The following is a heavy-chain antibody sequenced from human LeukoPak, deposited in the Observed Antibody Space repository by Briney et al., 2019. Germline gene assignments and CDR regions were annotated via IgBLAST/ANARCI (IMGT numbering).Heavy chain of an antibody. CDR1: GFTFSSYA. CDR2: ISGSGGST. V-gene: IGHV3-23*01. J-gene: IGHJ4*02. Sequence: GGSLRLSCAASGFTFSSYAMSWVRQAPGMGVEWVSAISGSGGSTYYADSVRGRFTISRDNSKNTLYLQMDSLRAEDTAVYYCATGEDYGDSSFDYWGQGTLVTVSS. CDR3: ATGEDYGDSSFDY. D-gene: IGHD4-17*01.